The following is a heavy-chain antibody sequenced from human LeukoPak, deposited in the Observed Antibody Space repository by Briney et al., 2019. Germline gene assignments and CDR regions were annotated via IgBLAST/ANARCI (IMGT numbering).Heavy chain of an antibody. CDR2: ISSSSYI. CDR1: GFTFSSYS. V-gene: IGHV3-21*01. D-gene: IGHD3-22*01. CDR3: ARDRLRDMIVVPRDY. J-gene: IGHJ4*02. Sequence: GGSLRLSCAASGFTFSSYSMNWVRQAPGKGLEWVSSISSSSYIYYADSVKGRFTISRDNAKNSLYLQMNSLRAEDTAVYYCARDRLRDMIVVPRDYWGQGTLVTVSS.